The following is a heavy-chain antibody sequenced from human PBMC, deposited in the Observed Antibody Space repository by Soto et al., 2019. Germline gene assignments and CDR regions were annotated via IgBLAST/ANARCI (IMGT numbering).Heavy chain of an antibody. Sequence: GGSLRLSCAASGFTFSDHYMDWVRQAPGKGLEWVGRIRNKANSYTTEYAASVKGRFTISRDDSGNSLYLQMYSLKTEDTAVYYCAGVLVAMIRGGRDGLDVWGQGTTVTVSS. CDR1: GFTFSDHY. CDR2: IRNKANSYTT. CDR3: AGVLVAMIRGGRDGLDV. V-gene: IGHV3-72*01. J-gene: IGHJ6*02. D-gene: IGHD3-10*01.